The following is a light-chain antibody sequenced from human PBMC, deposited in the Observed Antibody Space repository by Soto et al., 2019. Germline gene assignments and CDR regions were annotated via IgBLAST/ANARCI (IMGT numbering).Light chain of an antibody. CDR2: KSN. CDR3: AAWDDSLNGRA. CDR1: SSNIGSNT. Sequence: QSVLTQPPSASATPGQRFTISCSGSSSNIGSNTVNWYQQLPGTAPKLLIYKSNQRPSGVPDRFSGSKSGTSASLAISGLQSEDEADYYCAAWDDSLNGRAFGGGTKLTVL. J-gene: IGLJ3*02. V-gene: IGLV1-44*01.